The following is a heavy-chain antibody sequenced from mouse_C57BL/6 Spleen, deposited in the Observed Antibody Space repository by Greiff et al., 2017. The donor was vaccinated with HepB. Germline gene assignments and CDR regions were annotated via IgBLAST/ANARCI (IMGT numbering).Heavy chain of an antibody. J-gene: IGHJ1*03. V-gene: IGHV14-3*01. CDR3: AKREGHYYGSSYWYFDV. D-gene: IGHD1-1*01. Sequence: QLQQSVAELVRPGASVKLSCTASGFNIKNTYMHWVKQRPEQGLEWIGRIDPANGNTKYAPKFQGKATITADTSSNTAYLQLSSLTSEDTAIYYCAKREGHYYGSSYWYFDVWGTGTTVTVSS. CDR2: IDPANGNT. CDR1: GFNIKNTY.